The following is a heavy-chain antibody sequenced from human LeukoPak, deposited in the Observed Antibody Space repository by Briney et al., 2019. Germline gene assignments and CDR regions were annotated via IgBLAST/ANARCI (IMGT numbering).Heavy chain of an antibody. CDR1: GFTVSSNY. CDR2: IYSGGST. J-gene: IGHJ4*02. CDR3: AKDLDYGDYVDTDFDY. V-gene: IGHV3-66*01. Sequence: GGSLRLSCAASGFTVSSNYMSWVRQAPGKGLEWVSVIYSGGSTYYADSVKGRFTISRDNSKNTLYLQMNSLRAEDTAVYYCAKDLDYGDYVDTDFDYWGQGTLVTVSS. D-gene: IGHD4-17*01.